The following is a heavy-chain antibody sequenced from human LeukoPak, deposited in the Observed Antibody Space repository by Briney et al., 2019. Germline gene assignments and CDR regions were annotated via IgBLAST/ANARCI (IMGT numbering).Heavy chain of an antibody. J-gene: IGHJ3*02. CDR3: ARDQNLTIFYLMDI. CDR2: FDPEDGET. Sequence: ASVKVSCKVSGYTLTELSMHWVRQAPGKGLEWMGGFDPEDGETIYAQKFQGRVTMTTDTSTSTAYMELRSLRSDDTAVYYCARDQNLTIFYLMDIWGQGTMVTVSS. D-gene: IGHD3-9*01. CDR1: GYTLTELS. V-gene: IGHV1-24*01.